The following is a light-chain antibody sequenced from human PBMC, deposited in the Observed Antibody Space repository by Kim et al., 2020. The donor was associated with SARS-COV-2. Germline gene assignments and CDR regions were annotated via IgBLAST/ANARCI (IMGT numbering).Light chain of an antibody. CDR2: GAS. Sequence: ASLGDRVTITCRASQGIRSDLGWYQQKPGRAPTRLIYGASTLESGVPSRCSGSGSGTEFSLTISSLQPEDFATYYCLQHHAYPRTFGQGTKVDIK. CDR3: LQHHAYPRT. CDR1: QGIRSD. V-gene: IGKV1-17*01. J-gene: IGKJ1*01.